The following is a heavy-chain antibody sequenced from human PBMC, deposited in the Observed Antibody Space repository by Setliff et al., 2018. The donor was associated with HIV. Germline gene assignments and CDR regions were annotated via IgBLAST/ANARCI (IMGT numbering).Heavy chain of an antibody. CDR3: ARGGFYSSDYYLLDY. CDR2: IHHSGNT. V-gene: IGHV4-38-2*01. D-gene: IGHD6-19*01. J-gene: IGHJ4*02. CDR1: GSSISSGYF. Sequence: PSETLSLTCAVSGSSISSGYFWGWVRQPPGKGLEWIANIHHSGNTYYNPSLKSRVTISVETSTNQFSLKLTSVTAADTAVYYCARGGFYSSDYYLLDYWGQGTLVTVSS.